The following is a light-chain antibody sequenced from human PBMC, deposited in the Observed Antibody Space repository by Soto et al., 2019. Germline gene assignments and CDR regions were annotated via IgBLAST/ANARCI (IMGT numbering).Light chain of an antibody. CDR3: QQRSHWPPT. CDR1: QSVSSY. CDR2: DAS. J-gene: IGKJ1*01. V-gene: IGKV3-11*01. Sequence: EIVLTQSPATLSLSPGERATLSCRASQSVSSYLAWYQQKPGQAPRLLIYDASNRATGIPARFSGSGSGTAFTLIISSLERVDFTVYYCQQRSHWPPTFGQGTKVESK.